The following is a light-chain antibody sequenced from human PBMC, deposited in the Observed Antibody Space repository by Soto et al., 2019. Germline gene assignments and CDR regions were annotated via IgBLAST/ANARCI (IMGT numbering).Light chain of an antibody. CDR3: QQYGSSRT. V-gene: IGKV3-20*01. CDR2: GAS. CDR1: QSVSSSY. J-gene: IGKJ1*01. Sequence: EIVLTQSPGTLSLSPRERATLSCRASQSVSSSYLAWYQQKPGQAPRLLIYGASSRATGIPDRFSGSGSGTDFTLTISRLEPEDFAVYYRQQYGSSRTFGQGTKVELK.